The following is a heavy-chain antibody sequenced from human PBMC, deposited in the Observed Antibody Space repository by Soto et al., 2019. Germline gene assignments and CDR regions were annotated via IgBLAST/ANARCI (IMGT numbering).Heavy chain of an antibody. V-gene: IGHV4-61*01. J-gene: IGHJ5*02. CDR1: GGSVSSGSYY. Sequence: QVQLQESGPGLVKPSETLSLTCTVSGGSVSSGSYYWSWIRQPPGKGLEWIGYIYYSGSTNYNPSLRSRVTISVDTSKNQFSLKLSSVTAADTAVYYCAREGAGGTNWFDPWGQGTLVTVSS. CDR3: AREGAGGTNWFDP. CDR2: IYYSGST. D-gene: IGHD2-8*02.